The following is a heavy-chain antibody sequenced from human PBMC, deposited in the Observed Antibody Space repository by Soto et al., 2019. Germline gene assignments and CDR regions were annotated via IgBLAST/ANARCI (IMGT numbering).Heavy chain of an antibody. CDR2: ISGSGDST. CDR1: GFTFSICA. Sequence: GGSLRLSCAASGFTFSICAMSWVRQAPGKGLEWVSAISGSGDSTYYADSVKGRFIISRDNSKNTLYLQMNSLRAEDTAVYYCAKNRSRYRTEYYFDYWGQGTLVTVSS. J-gene: IGHJ4*02. V-gene: IGHV3-23*01. D-gene: IGHD1-20*01. CDR3: AKNRSRYRTEYYFDY.